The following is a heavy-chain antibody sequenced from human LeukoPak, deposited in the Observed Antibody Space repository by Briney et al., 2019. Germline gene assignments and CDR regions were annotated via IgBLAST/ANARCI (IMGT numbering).Heavy chain of an antibody. D-gene: IGHD6-19*01. CDR1: GGSFSGYY. CDR2: INHSGST. V-gene: IGHV4-34*01. Sequence: SETLSLTCAVYGGSFSGYYWSWIRQPPGKGLEWIGEINHSGSTNYNPSLKSRVTISVDTSKDQFSLKLSSVTAADTAVYYCARGLPGQWLARGNWFDPWGQGTLVTVSS. J-gene: IGHJ5*02. CDR3: ARGLPGQWLARGNWFDP.